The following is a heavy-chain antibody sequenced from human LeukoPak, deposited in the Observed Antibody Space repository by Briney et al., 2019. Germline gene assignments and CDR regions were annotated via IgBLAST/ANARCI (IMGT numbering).Heavy chain of an antibody. CDR2: IKQDGSEE. Sequence: PGGSLRLSCAASGFTFSSYWMSWVRQAPGKGLEWVANIKQDGSEEYYVDSVKGRFTISRDNAKNSLYLQMNSLRAEDTAVYYCAKGRTYSSGWSRYYYYMDVWGKGTTVTVSS. CDR3: AKGRTYSSGWSRYYYYMDV. CDR1: GFTFSSYW. D-gene: IGHD6-19*01. J-gene: IGHJ6*03. V-gene: IGHV3-7*01.